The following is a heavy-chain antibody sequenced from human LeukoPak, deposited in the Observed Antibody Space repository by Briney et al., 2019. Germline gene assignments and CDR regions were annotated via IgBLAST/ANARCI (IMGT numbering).Heavy chain of an antibody. V-gene: IGHV1-2*02. D-gene: IGHD3/OR15-3a*01. J-gene: IGHJ6*02. Sequence: GASVNVSCKASGYTVTGYYMHWVRQAPGQGREWMGWINPNSGGTNYAQKLQGRVTMTRDTSIRTAYMELSRLRSADTAVYYCATRIGLVSYYSGMDVWGQGTTVTVSS. CDR3: ATRIGLVSYYSGMDV. CDR2: INPNSGGT. CDR1: GYTVTGYY.